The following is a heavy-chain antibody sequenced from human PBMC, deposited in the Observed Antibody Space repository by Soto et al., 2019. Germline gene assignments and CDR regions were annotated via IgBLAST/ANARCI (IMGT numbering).Heavy chain of an antibody. V-gene: IGHV1-69*13. CDR2: IIPIFGTA. D-gene: IGHD3-10*01. Sequence: RASVKVSCKASGGTFSSYAISWLRQAPGQGLEWMGGIIPIFGTANYAQKFQGRVTITADESTSTAYMELSSLRSEDTAVYYCARDVPMVREIYYGMDVWGQGTTVTVSS. CDR1: GGTFSSYA. J-gene: IGHJ6*02. CDR3: ARDVPMVREIYYGMDV.